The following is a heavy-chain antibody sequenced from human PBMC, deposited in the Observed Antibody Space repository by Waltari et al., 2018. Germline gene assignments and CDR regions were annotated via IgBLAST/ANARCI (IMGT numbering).Heavy chain of an antibody. V-gene: IGHV3-30-3*01. Sequence: QVQLVASGGGVVQPGTSLRLSCAASGFSFSNYAMHWVRQTPGKGLGWGTLGSHDGSTIHYAESVRGRFSISRDNSRDTLYLQMNSLTTDDSAIYYCARGTGSGSFLVDHWGQGTLVTVST. CDR1: GFSFSNYA. J-gene: IGHJ4*02. CDR3: ARGTGSGSFLVDH. CDR2: GSHDGSTI. D-gene: IGHD3-10*01.